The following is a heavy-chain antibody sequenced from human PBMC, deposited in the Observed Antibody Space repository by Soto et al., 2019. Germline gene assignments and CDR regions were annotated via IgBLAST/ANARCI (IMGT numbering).Heavy chain of an antibody. J-gene: IGHJ4*02. V-gene: IGHV4-59*01. Sequence: SETLSLTCTVSGGSISSYYWSWIRQPPGRGMEWIGYIYYSGSTNYNPSLKSRVTISIDTSKNQFSLKLSSVTAADTAVYYCARLKWNDGSWYWGQGTLVTVSS. CDR1: GGSISSYY. CDR3: ARLKWNDGSWY. CDR2: IYYSGST. D-gene: IGHD1-1*01.